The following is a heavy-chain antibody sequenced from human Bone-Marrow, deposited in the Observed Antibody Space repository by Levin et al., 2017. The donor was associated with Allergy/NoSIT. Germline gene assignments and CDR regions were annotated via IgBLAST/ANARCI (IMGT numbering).Heavy chain of an antibody. CDR1: GGSIPSSSDY. D-gene: IGHD1-26*01. CDR3: ARVRYSGSYSYFDY. J-gene: IGHJ4*02. CDR2: IYYSGST. V-gene: IGHV4-39*07. Sequence: SQTLSLPCTVSGGSIPSSSDYWGWIRQPPGKGLEWIGSIYYSGSTYYNPSLKSRVTISVDTSKNQFSLKLSSVTAADTAVYYCARVRYSGSYSYFDYWGQGTLVTVSS.